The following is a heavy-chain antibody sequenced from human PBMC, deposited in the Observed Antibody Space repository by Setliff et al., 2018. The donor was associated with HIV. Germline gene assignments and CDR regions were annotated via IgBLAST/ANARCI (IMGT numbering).Heavy chain of an antibody. CDR3: ARDKGYYYMDV. V-gene: IGHV4-4*07. CDR2: IYTSGST. Sequence: PSETLSLTCTVSGGSISSYYWSWIRQPAGKGLEWIGRIYTSGSTNYNPSLKSRVTISVGTSNNQFSLRLSSVTAADTAVYYCARDKGYYYMDVWGKGITVTVSS. J-gene: IGHJ6*03. CDR1: GGSISSYY.